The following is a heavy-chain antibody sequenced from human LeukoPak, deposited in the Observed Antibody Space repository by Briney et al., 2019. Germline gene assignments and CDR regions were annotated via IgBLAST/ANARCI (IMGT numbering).Heavy chain of an antibody. V-gene: IGHV3-21*04. Sequence: GGSLRLSRAASGFTFSSYSMNWVRQAPGKGLEWVSSISSSSSYIYCADSVKGRFTISRVNSKNTLYLQMNSLRAEDTAVYYCAKRYSGSSGLYNFDYWGQGTLVTVSS. CDR1: GFTFSSYS. J-gene: IGHJ4*02. CDR2: ISSSSSYI. D-gene: IGHD1-26*01. CDR3: AKRYSGSSGLYNFDY.